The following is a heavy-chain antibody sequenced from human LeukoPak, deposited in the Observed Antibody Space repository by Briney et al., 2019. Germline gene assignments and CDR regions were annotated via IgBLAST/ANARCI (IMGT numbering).Heavy chain of an antibody. CDR2: INAGNGNT. J-gene: IGHJ5*02. CDR1: GYTFTSYA. V-gene: IGHV1-3*01. Sequence: GASVKVSCKASGYTFTSYAMHWVRQAPGQRLEWMGWINAGNGNTKYSQKFQGRVTITRDTSASTAYMELSSLRSEDTAVYYCARDRQLRQNGLRQYNWFDPWGQGTLVTVS. CDR3: ARDRQLRQNGLRQYNWFDP. D-gene: IGHD5-24*01.